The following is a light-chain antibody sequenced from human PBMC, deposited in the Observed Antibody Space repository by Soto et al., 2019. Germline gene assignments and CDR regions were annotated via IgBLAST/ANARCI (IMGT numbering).Light chain of an antibody. Sequence: EIVLTQSPATLSLSPGERATLSCRASQSVRSYLAWSQQKPGQAPRLLICVASNRAPGIPARFSGSGFGTDFTLTISSLETEDFAVYYCQQRSHWPGTFGQGTKMEIK. J-gene: IGKJ2*01. CDR3: QQRSHWPGT. CDR2: VAS. CDR1: QSVRSY. V-gene: IGKV3-11*01.